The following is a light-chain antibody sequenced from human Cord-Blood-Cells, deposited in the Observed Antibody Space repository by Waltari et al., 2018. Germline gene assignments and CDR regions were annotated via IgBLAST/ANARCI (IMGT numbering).Light chain of an antibody. Sequence: EIVMTQSPATLSVSPGERATLSCRASQSVSSNLAWYQQKPGQAPRLLIYGASTRATGIPARFSGSGSGTEFTLTISSLQSEAFAVYYCQQYNNWPFTFGGGTKVEIK. CDR2: GAS. J-gene: IGKJ4*01. CDR3: QQYNNWPFT. V-gene: IGKV3-15*01. CDR1: QSVSSN.